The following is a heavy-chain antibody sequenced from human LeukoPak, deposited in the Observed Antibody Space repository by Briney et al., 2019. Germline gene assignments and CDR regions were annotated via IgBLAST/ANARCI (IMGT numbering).Heavy chain of an antibody. D-gene: IGHD3-10*01. J-gene: IGHJ6*02. CDR3: ARHADGSGSSSWYYGMDV. CDR2: IYYSGSP. CDR1: GGSISSYY. Sequence: SETLSLTCTVSGGSISSYYWSWIRQPPGKGLEWIGHIYYSGSPDYNPSLKSRVTILVDTSKNQFSLKLSSVTAADTAVYYCARHADGSGSSSWYYGMDVWGQGTTVTVSS. V-gene: IGHV4-59*08.